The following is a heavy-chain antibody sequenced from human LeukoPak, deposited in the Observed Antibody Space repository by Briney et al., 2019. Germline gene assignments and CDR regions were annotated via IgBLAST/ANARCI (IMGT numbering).Heavy chain of an antibody. Sequence: GASVKVSCKASGYTFTSYAMNWVRQAPGQGLEWMGWINTNTGNPTYAQGFTGRFVFSLDTSDSTAYLQISSLKAEDTAVYYCARDRPSSGRQNWFDPWGQGTLVTVSS. CDR2: INTNTGNP. D-gene: IGHD6-19*01. CDR3: ARDRPSSGRQNWFDP. CDR1: GYTFTSYA. V-gene: IGHV7-4-1*02. J-gene: IGHJ5*02.